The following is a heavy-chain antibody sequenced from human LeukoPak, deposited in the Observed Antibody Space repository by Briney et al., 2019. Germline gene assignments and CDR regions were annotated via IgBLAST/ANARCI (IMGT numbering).Heavy chain of an antibody. CDR3: ARGPSYGDFGY. D-gene: IGHD4-17*01. Sequence: AASVKVSCKASGYTFTGYYMHWVRQAPGQGLEWMGWINPNSGGTNYAQKFQGRVTMTRDTSISTAYMELSSLRSEDTAVYYCARGPSYGDFGYWGQGTLVTVSS. CDR1: GYTFTGYY. CDR2: INPNSGGT. V-gene: IGHV1-2*02. J-gene: IGHJ4*02.